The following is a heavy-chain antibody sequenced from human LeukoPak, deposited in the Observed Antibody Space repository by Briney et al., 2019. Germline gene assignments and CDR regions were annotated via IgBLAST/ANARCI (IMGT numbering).Heavy chain of an antibody. CDR3: ARGQVPAARGYNWFDP. J-gene: IGHJ5*02. CDR1: GWSFNDYY. V-gene: IGHV4-34*01. D-gene: IGHD2-2*01. CDR2: INARGDT. Sequence: SETPSLTCAVSGWSFNDYYWNWIRQPPGKGLEWIGEINARGDTNYNPSLKSRVTISVDTSKKQFSLRLTSMIAADTALYYCARGQVPAARGYNWFDPWGQGTLVTVSS.